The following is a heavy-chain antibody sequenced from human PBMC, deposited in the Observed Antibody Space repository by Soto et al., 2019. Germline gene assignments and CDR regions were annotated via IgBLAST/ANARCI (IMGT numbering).Heavy chain of an antibody. D-gene: IGHD6-6*01. Sequence: QVQLQESGPGLVKPSQTLSLTCTVSGGSISSGGYYWSWIRQHPGKGLEWIGYIYYTGSAYYNPSLESRVTISVDTSKNQFSLKLSSVTAADTAVYYCARFGSSYWNCFDPWGQGTLVTVSS. V-gene: IGHV4-31*03. CDR3: ARFGSSYWNCFDP. CDR1: GGSISSGGYY. CDR2: IYYTGSA. J-gene: IGHJ5*02.